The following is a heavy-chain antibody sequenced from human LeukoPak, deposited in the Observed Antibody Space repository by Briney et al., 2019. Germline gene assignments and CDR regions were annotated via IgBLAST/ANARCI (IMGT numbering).Heavy chain of an antibody. CDR2: ISGSGGST. D-gene: IGHD6-13*01. Sequence: EPGGSLRPSCAASGFTFSSYAMSWVRQAPGKGLEWVSAISGSGGSTYYADSVKGRFTISRDNSKNTLYLQMNSLRAEDTAVYYCAKDDASSSSTPFDYWGQGSLVTVSS. CDR1: GFTFSSYA. CDR3: AKDDASSSSTPFDY. V-gene: IGHV3-23*01. J-gene: IGHJ4*02.